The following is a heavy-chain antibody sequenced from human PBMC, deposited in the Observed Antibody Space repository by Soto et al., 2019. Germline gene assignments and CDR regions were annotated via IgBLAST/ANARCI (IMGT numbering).Heavy chain of an antibody. CDR3: ALIPGRFSTFYSYKDV. V-gene: IGHV4-34*02. J-gene: IGHJ6*03. D-gene: IGHD3-3*01. Sequence: QVQLQQWGAGLLKPSETLSLTCGVYGGSLSVYYWSWIRQSPGKGLEWIGEINHSGSTNYNPSFKSRVTISVDTSKSQFSVRLTSVTAADTAGYYCALIPGRFSTFYSYKDVWVGGTTVTVSS. CDR2: INHSGST. CDR1: GGSLSVYY.